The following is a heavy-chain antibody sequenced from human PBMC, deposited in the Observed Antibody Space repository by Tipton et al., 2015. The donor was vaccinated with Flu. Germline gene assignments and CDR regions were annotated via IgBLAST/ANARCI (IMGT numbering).Heavy chain of an antibody. CDR3: AGGSGWLITD. D-gene: IGHD6-19*01. CDR2: ISSDETST. J-gene: IGHJ4*02. Sequence: AASGFTFSGYWMHWVRQAPGKGLEWVSRISSDETSTHYADSVKGRFTISRDNAKNTLSLQMDSLRGDDTAVYYCAGGSGWLITDWGQGTLVTVSS. V-gene: IGHV3-74*01. CDR1: GFTFSGYW.